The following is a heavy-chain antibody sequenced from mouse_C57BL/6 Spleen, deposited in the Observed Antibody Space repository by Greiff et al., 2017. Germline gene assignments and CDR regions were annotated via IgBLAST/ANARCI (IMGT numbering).Heavy chain of an antibody. CDR1: GYTFTSYT. Sequence: QVQLQQSGAELARPGASVKMSCKASGYTFTSYTMHWVKQRPGQGLEWIGYINPSSGYTKYNQKFKDKAALTADKSSSTAYMQLSSLTSEDSAVYYCARGGTRDWYFDVWGTGTTVTVSS. J-gene: IGHJ1*03. CDR2: INPSSGYT. V-gene: IGHV1-4*01. CDR3: ARGGTRDWYFDV. D-gene: IGHD4-1*01.